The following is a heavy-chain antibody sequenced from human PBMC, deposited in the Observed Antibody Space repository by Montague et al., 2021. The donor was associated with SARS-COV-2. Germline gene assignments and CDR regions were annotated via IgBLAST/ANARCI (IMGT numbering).Heavy chain of an antibody. J-gene: IGHJ4*02. V-gene: IGHV4-34*01. CDR1: SGSLSGYY. Sequence: SETLSLTCAVYSGSLSGYYWCWICLAPGTGQERIWEINYSCDTYYYSSLTSRVTISMDTSECQFSLKLTSVTAADTAVYYCARLESSWWFFDFWGQGTLVTVSS. D-gene: IGHD2-8*02. CDR3: ARLESSWWFFDF. CDR2: INYSCDT.